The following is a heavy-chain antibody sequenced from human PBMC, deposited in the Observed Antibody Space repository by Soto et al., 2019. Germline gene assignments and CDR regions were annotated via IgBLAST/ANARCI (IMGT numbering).Heavy chain of an antibody. D-gene: IGHD4-4*01. CDR2: INAGNGNT. V-gene: IGHV1-3*01. CDR1: GYTFTSYA. J-gene: IGHJ6*02. Sequence: ASVKVSCKASGYTFTSYAMHWVRQAPGQRLEWMGWINAGNGNTKYSQKFQGRVTITRDTSASTAYMELSSLRSEETAVYYCARDRVPIDSNYYGMDVWGQGTTVTGS. CDR3: ARDRVPIDSNYYGMDV.